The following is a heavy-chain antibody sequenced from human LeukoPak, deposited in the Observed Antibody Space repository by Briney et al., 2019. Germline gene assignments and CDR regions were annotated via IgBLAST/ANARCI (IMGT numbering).Heavy chain of an antibody. CDR3: ARTYSSATAVDYYGMDV. CDR2: TYYRSRWYN. J-gene: IGHJ6*02. CDR1: GDSVSSNSAA. D-gene: IGHD5-18*01. V-gene: IGHV6-1*01. Sequence: SQTLSLTCAISGDSVSSNSAAWNWIRQSPSRGLEWLGRTYYRSRWYNDYAVSVKSRITINPDTSKNQFSLQLNSVTPEDTAVYYCARTYSSATAVDYYGMDVWGQGTTVTVSS.